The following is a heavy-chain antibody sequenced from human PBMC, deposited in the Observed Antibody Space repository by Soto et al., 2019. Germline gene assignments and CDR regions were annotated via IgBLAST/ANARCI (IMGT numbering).Heavy chain of an antibody. Sequence: EVQLVESGGGLIQPGGSLRLSCAVSGFTVSNNYMSWVRQAPGKGLEGVSVIYSGGYTAYGDSVKGRFTISRDNSKNNLYFQMNGRGAADRVVFYWAGLPGGGGYWGQGTLVTVSS. CDR1: GFTVSNNY. J-gene: IGHJ4*02. D-gene: IGHD3-10*01. V-gene: IGHV3-53*01. CDR3: AGLPGGGGY. CDR2: IYSGGYT.